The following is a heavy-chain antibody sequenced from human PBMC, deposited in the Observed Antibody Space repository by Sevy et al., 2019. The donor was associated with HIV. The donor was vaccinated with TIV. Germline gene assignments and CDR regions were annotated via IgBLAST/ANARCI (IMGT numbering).Heavy chain of an antibody. J-gene: IGHJ3*02. CDR1: GYSISSGYY. CDR3: ASQSGASLGICDCAFDI. Sequence: SETLSLTCAVSGYSISSGYYWGWIRQPPGKGLEWIGSIYHSGSTYYNPSLKSRVTISVDTSKNQFSLKLSSVTAADTAVYYCASQSGASLGICDCAFDIWGQGTMVTVSS. D-gene: IGHD2-21*01. V-gene: IGHV4-38-2*01. CDR2: IYHSGST.